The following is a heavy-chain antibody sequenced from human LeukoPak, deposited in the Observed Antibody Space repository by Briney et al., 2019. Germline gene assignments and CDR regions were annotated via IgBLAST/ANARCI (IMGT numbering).Heavy chain of an antibody. Sequence: GGSLRLSCAASGFTFSNYWMNWVRQAPGKGLEWVANIKQDRSEKYYVDSVKGRFTISRDNSKNTLYLQMNSLRAEDTAVYYCAKHSSSWYYYYYMDVWGKGTTVTISS. CDR3: AKHSSSWYYYYYMDV. CDR1: GFTFSNYW. CDR2: IKQDRSEK. J-gene: IGHJ6*03. D-gene: IGHD6-13*01. V-gene: IGHV3-7*03.